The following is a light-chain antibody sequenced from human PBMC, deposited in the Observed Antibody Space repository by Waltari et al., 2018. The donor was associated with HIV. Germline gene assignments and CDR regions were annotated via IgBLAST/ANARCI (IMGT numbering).Light chain of an antibody. CDR2: EVT. V-gene: IGLV2-23*02. CDR3: CSYAGSRIHVV. Sequence: QSALTQPPSVSGSPGQSIPISCTGTLSDVGSYNLVSWYQKHPGEAPKIMIYEVTKRPSGVSSRFSGSKSGNTASLTISGLQAEDEADYYCCSYAGSRIHVVFGGGTKLTVL. CDR1: LSDVGSYNL. J-gene: IGLJ2*01.